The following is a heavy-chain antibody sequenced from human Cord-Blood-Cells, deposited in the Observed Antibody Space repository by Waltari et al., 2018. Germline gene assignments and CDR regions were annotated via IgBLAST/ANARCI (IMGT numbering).Heavy chain of an antibody. CDR3: AKDADYDILTGYYISDY. J-gene: IGHJ4*02. CDR2: ISGSGGST. Sequence: EVQLLESGGGLVQPGGSLRLSCAASGFTFSSYAMSWVRQAPGNGLEWLSAISGSGGSTYYAASLNGRFTIYRDNPKNPLYLQMHSLGAEDTAVYYCAKDADYDILTGYYISDYWGQGTLVTVSS. V-gene: IGHV3-23*01. D-gene: IGHD3-9*01. CDR1: GFTFSSYA.